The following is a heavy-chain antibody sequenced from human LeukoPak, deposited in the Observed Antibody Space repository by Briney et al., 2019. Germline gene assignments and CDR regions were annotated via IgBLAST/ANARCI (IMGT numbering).Heavy chain of an antibody. Sequence: KASETLSLTCTVSGGSINSYYWSWIRQPPGKGLEWIGYIYYSGTTNYNPSLKSRVTISIDTSKNQFSLNLSSVTAADTAVYYCARHPSAAAKLLFDYWGQGTLVTVSS. CDR3: ARHPSAAAKLLFDY. J-gene: IGHJ4*02. D-gene: IGHD6-13*01. CDR1: GGSINSYY. V-gene: IGHV4-59*08. CDR2: IYYSGTT.